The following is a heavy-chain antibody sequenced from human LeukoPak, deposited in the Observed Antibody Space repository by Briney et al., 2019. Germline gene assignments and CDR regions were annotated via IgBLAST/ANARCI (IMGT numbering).Heavy chain of an antibody. V-gene: IGHV3-23*01. CDR3: AKLRDFYDSTGYSRFPY. CDR2: ISGSAGST. CDR1: VFTFSGYA. D-gene: IGHD3-22*01. J-gene: IGHJ4*02. Sequence: PGGSLRLSYAASVFTFSGYAMGWVRQAPGKGLEWVSAISGSAGSTYYADSVKGRFTISRDNSKNSLYLQMNSLRAEDTAVYYCAKLRDFYDSTGYSRFPYWGQGTLVTVSS.